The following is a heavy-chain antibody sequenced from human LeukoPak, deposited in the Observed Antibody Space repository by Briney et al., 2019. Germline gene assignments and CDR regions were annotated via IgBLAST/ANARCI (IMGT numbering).Heavy chain of an antibody. CDR3: ARLKGLAYYYYGMDV. V-gene: IGHV4-34*01. CDR2: INHSGST. Sequence: PSETLSLTCAVYGGSFSGYYWSWIRQPPGKGLEWIGEINHSGSTNYNPSLKSRVTISVDTSKNQFSLKLSSVTAADTAVYYCARLKGLAYYYYGMDVWGQGTTVTVSS. J-gene: IGHJ6*02. CDR1: GGSFSGYY.